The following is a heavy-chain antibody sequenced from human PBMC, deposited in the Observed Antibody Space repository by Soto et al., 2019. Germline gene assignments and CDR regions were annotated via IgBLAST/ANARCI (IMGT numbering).Heavy chain of an antibody. V-gene: IGHV4-30-4*01. J-gene: IGHJ4*02. Sequence: PSETLSLTCTVSGGSISIGDYYLSWIRQPPGKGLEWIGYIYYSGSTYYNPSLKSRVTISVDTSKNQFYLKLSSVTVADTAVYYCARENYQFDYWGQGTLVTVSS. CDR2: IYYSGST. CDR3: ARENYQFDY. CDR1: GGSISIGDYY. D-gene: IGHD2-2*01.